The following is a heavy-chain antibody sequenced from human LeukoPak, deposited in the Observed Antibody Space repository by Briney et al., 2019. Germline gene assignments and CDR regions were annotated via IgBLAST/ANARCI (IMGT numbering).Heavy chain of an antibody. V-gene: IGHV3-30*18. CDR2: KSYDGSNK. CDR3: AKEEQVGAFDY. D-gene: IGHD1-26*01. CDR1: GFTFSSYG. Sequence: PGRSLRLSCAASGFTFSSYGMHWVRQAPGKGLEWVAVKSYDGSNKYYADSVKGRFTISRDNSKNTLYLQMNSLRAEDTAVYYCAKEEQVGAFDYWGQGTLVTVSS. J-gene: IGHJ4*02.